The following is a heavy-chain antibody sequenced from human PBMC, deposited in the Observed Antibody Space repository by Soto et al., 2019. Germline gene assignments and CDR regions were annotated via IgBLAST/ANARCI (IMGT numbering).Heavy chain of an antibody. CDR1: GSSISPYY. D-gene: IGHD5-18*01. CDR3: AGSNLRGYSYAYT. Sequence: SETLSLTCPVSGSSISPYYWNWIRQTPGGGLEWLGYIHYSGTTKYTPSLETQVTMSLDTSKNQFSLNLSSVTAADTAIYYCAGSNLRGYSYAYTWAQGTLVTVSS. V-gene: IGHV4-59*01. J-gene: IGHJ5*02. CDR2: IHYSGTT.